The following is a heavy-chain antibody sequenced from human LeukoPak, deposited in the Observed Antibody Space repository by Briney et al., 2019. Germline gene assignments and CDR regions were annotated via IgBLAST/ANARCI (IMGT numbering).Heavy chain of an antibody. CDR3: ARDYGGSTSFPEWFDP. D-gene: IGHD2-2*01. Sequence: SETLSLTCAVYGGSFSSYYWGWIRQPPGKGLEWIGSIYYSGSTYYNPSLKSRVTISVDTSKNQFSLKLSSVTAADTAVCYCARDYGGSTSFPEWFDPWGQGTLVTVSS. CDR1: GGSFSSYY. CDR2: IYYSGST. J-gene: IGHJ5*02. V-gene: IGHV4-39*07.